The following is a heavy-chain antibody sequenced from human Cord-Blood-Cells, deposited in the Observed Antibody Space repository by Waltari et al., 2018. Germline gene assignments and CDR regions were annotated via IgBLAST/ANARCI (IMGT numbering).Heavy chain of an antibody. D-gene: IGHD6-6*01. CDR1: GFTFSSYA. J-gene: IGHJ6*03. Sequence: EVQLLESGGGLVQPGGSLRLSCAASGFTFSSYAMSWVRQAPGKGLEWVSAISGSGGSTYYAHAVKGRFTISRDNSKNTLDLQMNSLRAEDTAVYYCAKASIAARYYYYYMDVWGKGTTVTVSS. V-gene: IGHV3-23*01. CDR2: ISGSGGST. CDR3: AKASIAARYYYYYMDV.